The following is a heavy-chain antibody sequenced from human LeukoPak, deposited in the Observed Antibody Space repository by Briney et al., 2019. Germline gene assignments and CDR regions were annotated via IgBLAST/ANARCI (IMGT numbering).Heavy chain of an antibody. J-gene: IGHJ4*02. V-gene: IGHV3-74*01. CDR2: STDGSST. Sequence: GGSLRLSCAASGFTFSIFWMHWVRQAPGKGLVWVSRSTDGSSTSYADSVKGRFTISRDNAKNTLYLQMNSLRAEDTAVYYCARKPAPADWGQGTLVTVSS. CDR1: GFTFSIFW. CDR3: ARKPAPAD. D-gene: IGHD6-25*01.